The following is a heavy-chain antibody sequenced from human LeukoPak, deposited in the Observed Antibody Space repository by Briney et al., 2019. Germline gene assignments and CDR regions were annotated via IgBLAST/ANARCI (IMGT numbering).Heavy chain of an antibody. CDR3: AGPGRDGYNYYYFDS. J-gene: IGHJ4*02. V-gene: IGHV5-51*01. D-gene: IGHD5-24*01. Sequence: GESLKISCKASGYSFTSYWIGWVRQMPGKGLEWIGIIYPGDSDTRYSPSFQDQVTISADKSITTAYLQWSSLKASDTAMYYCAGPGRDGYNYYYFDSWGQGALVTVSS. CDR2: IYPGDSDT. CDR1: GYSFTSYW.